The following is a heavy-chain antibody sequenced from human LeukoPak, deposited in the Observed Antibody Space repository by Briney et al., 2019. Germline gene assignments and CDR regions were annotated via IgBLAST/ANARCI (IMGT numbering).Heavy chain of an antibody. V-gene: IGHV3-9*01. CDR1: GFTFSNYW. J-gene: IGHJ4*02. CDR3: AKDNRRHYTSGPNPDSLH. CDR2: ISWNSGSI. Sequence: GGSLRLSCAASGFTFSNYWMHWVRQPPGKGLEWVSGISWNSGSIDYADSVKGRFTISRDNAKNSLYLQMNSLRVEDTAFYYCAKDNRRHYTSGPNPDSLHWGQGALVTVSS. D-gene: IGHD6-19*01.